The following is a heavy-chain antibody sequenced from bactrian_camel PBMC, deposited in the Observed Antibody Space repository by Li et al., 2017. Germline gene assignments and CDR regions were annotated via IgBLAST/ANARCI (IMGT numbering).Heavy chain of an antibody. V-gene: IGHV3S55*01. CDR2: FGRDGST. D-gene: IGHD2*01. CDR3: AADRPPLWSSGSLFERGFDH. J-gene: IGHJ4*01. Sequence: HVQLVESGGGSVQTGGSLGLSCAASGDTSLRCMSWFRQAPGKEREGVAAFGRDGSTSYAGSVKGRFTISKENSKNTLYLQMNSLKPEDTAMYYCAADRPPLWSSGSLFERGFDHWGQGTQVTVS. CDR1: GDTSLRC.